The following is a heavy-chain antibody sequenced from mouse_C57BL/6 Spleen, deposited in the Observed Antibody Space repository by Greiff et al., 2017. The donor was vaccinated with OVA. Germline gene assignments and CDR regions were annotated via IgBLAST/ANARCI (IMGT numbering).Heavy chain of an antibody. V-gene: IGHV1-81*01. Sequence: QVQLQQSGAELARPGASVKLSCKASGYTFTSYGISWVKQRTGQGLEWIGEIYPRSGNTYYNEKFKGKATLTADKSSSTAYMELRSLTSEDSAVYVCARSWGTGLPFDDWGQGTTLTVSS. J-gene: IGHJ2*01. CDR2: IYPRSGNT. CDR3: ARSWGTGLPFDD. CDR1: GYTFTSYG. D-gene: IGHD4-1*01.